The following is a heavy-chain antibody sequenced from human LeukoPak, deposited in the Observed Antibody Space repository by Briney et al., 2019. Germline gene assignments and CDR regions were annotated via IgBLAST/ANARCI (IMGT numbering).Heavy chain of an antibody. CDR3: ARHGVAWVSYFDL. CDR1: GGSFSGYY. CDR2: IYYSGST. D-gene: IGHD1-26*01. Sequence: KPSETLSLTCAVYGGSFSGYYWSWIRQPPGKGLEWIGYIYYSGSTNYNPSLKSRVTISVHTSKNQFSLKLSSVTAADTAVYYCARHGVAWVSYFDLWGRGTLVTVSS. J-gene: IGHJ2*01. V-gene: IGHV4-59*08.